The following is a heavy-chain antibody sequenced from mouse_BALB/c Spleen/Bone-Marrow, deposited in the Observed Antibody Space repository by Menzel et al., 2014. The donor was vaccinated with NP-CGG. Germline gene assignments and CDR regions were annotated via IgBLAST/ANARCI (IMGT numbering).Heavy chain of an antibody. CDR2: IWRDDVK. Sequence: QVTLNECGPGILQPSQTLSLTCSFSGFSLSTSGMGVGWIRQPSGKGLEWLAHIWRDDVKRYNPALKSRLTISKDTSSSQVFLKLASVDTADPDPYYCARIRYDDASYAMDYWGQGTSVTVSS. D-gene: IGHD2-14*01. J-gene: IGHJ4*01. CDR1: GFSLSTSGMG. V-gene: IGHV8-8*01. CDR3: ARIRYDDASYAMDY.